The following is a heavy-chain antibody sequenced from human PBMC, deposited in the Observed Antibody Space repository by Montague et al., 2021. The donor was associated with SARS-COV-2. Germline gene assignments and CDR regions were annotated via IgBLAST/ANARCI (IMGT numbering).Heavy chain of an antibody. CDR3: ARQLRVRRTWQVGDYNHYGMDV. CDR2: IYYSGST. D-gene: IGHD3-10*01. J-gene: IGHJ6*02. Sequence: SETLSLTCTVSGGSISNYHWNWIRQPPGKGLEWIAYIYYSGSTNYNPSLQSRVTISVDTSRNQFSLRLTSVTAADTAVCYCARQLRVRRTWQVGDYNHYGMDVWGQGTTVSVSS. CDR1: GGSISNYH. V-gene: IGHV4-59*08.